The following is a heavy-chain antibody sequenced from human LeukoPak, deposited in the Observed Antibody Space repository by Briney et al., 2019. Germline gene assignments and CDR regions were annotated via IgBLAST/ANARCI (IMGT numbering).Heavy chain of an antibody. Sequence: GESLKISCAASGFTFSSYEMNWVRQAPGKGLEWVSYISSSGCTIYYADSVKGRFTISRDNAKNSLYLQMNSLRAEDTAVYYCARDTPPYYDYVWGSQGVFDYWGQGTLVTVSS. J-gene: IGHJ4*02. D-gene: IGHD3-16*01. CDR3: ARDTPPYYDYVWGSQGVFDY. CDR1: GFTFSSYE. CDR2: ISSSGCTI. V-gene: IGHV3-48*03.